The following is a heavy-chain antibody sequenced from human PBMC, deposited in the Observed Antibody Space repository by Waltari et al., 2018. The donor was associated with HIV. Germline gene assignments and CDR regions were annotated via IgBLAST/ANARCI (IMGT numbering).Heavy chain of an antibody. CDR2: FDPEDDET. D-gene: IGHD3-10*01. Sequence: QVQLVQSGAEVKKPGASVKVSCTVSGYTLTELPMHWVRQAPGKGLEWMGNFDPEDDETIYAQKFQGRITMTEDTSSDTAYMELSSLTSGDTAVYYCATDFSGMVRAYSYYSLDVWGQGTTVTVSS. CDR3: ATDFSGMVRAYSYYSLDV. J-gene: IGHJ6*02. V-gene: IGHV1-24*01. CDR1: GYTLTELP.